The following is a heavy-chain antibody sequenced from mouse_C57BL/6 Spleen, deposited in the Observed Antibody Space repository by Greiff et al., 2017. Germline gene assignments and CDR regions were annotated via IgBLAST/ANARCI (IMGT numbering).Heavy chain of an antibody. CDR1: GFTFSDYG. J-gene: IGHJ4*01. D-gene: IGHD2-12*01. V-gene: IGHV5-17*01. Sequence: EVQRVESGGGLVKPGGSLKLSCAASGFTFSDYGMHWVRQAPEKGLEWVAYISSGSSTIYYADTVKGRFTITRDNAKNTLFLQMTSLRSEDTAMYYCARSPSYDGGYAMDYWGQGTSVTVSS. CDR2: ISSGSSTI. CDR3: ARSPSYDGGYAMDY.